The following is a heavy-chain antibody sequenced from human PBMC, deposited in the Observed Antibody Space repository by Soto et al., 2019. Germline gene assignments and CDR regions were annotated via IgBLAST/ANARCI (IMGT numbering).Heavy chain of an antibody. D-gene: IGHD1-1*01. J-gene: IGHJ4*02. CDR1: GFSLTARPVG. CDR2: IYWDKDK. CDR3: AHRRAVYNWDEGDCDC. Sequence: QITLKESGPTLVKPTQTLTLTCTFSGFSLTARPVGVGWIRQHPGRPLESLAIIYWDKDKRYSPSLMSRLTITKATSNNRVVLRMANMDPVDTATCFCAHRRAVYNWDEGDCDCWVQGSLVTVSS. V-gene: IGHV2-5*02.